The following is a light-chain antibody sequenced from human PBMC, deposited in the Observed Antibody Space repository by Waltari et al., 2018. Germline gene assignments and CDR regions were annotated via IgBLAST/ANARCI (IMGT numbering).Light chain of an antibody. J-gene: IGKJ1*01. CDR3: QKYGTRPAT. CDR2: DAS. Sequence: EIVWTQSPGPLSLSRVDTATLSCRASQSVGRTLAWYQQRPGQAPRLLIYDASSMATGIPDRFSGSGSGTDFSLTISRLEPEDFAVYYCQKYGTRPATFGQGTKVEVK. CDR1: QSVGRT. V-gene: IGKV3-20*01.